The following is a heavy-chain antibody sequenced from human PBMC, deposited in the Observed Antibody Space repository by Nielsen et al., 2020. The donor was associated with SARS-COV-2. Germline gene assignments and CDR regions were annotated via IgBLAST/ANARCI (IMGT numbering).Heavy chain of an antibody. D-gene: IGHD3-22*01. CDR1: GYTFTSYA. V-gene: IGHV1-46*01. J-gene: IGHJ4*02. Sequence: ASVKVSCKASGYTFTSYAMNWVRQAPGQGLEWMGLINPTNGGTTYAQKFLGTVTMTRDTSTSTVYMELSSLRSDDTAVYYCARDSSGTYRRVDYWGQGTLVTVSS. CDR3: ARDSSGTYRRVDY. CDR2: INPTNGGT.